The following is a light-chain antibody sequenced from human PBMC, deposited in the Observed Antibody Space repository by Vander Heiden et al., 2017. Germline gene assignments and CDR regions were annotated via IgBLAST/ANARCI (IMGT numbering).Light chain of an antibody. V-gene: IGKV3-15*01. CDR2: GAS. J-gene: IGKJ2*01. Sequence: EIVMTQSPGTLSVSPGERATLSCRASQSVSSNLAWYQQKPGQAPRLLSYGASTRATGIPARFSGSGSGTEFTLSIGSRQSEDFAVYYCQQYKNWPPYTFGQGTRLEIK. CDR3: QQYKNWPPYT. CDR1: QSVSSN.